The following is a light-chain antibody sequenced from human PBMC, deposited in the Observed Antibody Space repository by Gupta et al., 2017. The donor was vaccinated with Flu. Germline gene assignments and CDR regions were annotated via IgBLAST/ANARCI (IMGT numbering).Light chain of an antibody. J-gene: IGLJ1*01. V-gene: IGLV2-23*01. CDR2: EAT. CDR1: SRDLDL. CDR3: YANGGAFV. Sequence: QSALTQPASVTGSPGQSITISCTGTSRDLDLVSWYQQQPGKAPKLIIYEATERPSGVSYRFSGSKAGNTASLTVSGLRAEDEDDYYCYANGGAFVFGTGIKLTVL.